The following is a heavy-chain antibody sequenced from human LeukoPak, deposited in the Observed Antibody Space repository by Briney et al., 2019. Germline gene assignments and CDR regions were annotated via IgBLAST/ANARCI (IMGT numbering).Heavy chain of an antibody. Sequence: PSETLSLTCTVSGGSISSSSYYWGWTRQPPGKGLEWIGSIYYSGSTYYNPSPKSRVTISVDTSKNQFSLKLSSVTAADTAVYYCGSGAPYYYYGMDVWGQGTTVTVSS. CDR2: IYYSGST. V-gene: IGHV4-39*01. J-gene: IGHJ6*02. CDR3: GSGAPYYYYGMDV. D-gene: IGHD2-15*01. CDR1: GGSISSSSYY.